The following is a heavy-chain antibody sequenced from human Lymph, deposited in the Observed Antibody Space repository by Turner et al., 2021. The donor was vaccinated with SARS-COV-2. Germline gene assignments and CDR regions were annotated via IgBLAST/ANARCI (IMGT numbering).Heavy chain of an antibody. CDR3: AKGVRGVIIPEAFDI. CDR2: ISVSGGST. J-gene: IGHJ3*02. V-gene: IGHV3-23*01. CDR1: GFPFSCYA. D-gene: IGHD3-10*01. Sequence: EVQLLESGGGLVQPGGSLRLSCAASGFPFSCYAMSWVRQAPGKGLEWVSSISVSGGSTYYADSVKGRFTISRDNSKNTLYLQMNSLRVEDTAVYYCAKGVRGVIIPEAFDIWGQGTMVTISS.